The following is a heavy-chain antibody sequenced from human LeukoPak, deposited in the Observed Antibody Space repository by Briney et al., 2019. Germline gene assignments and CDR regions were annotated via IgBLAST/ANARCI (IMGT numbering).Heavy chain of an antibody. D-gene: IGHD5-18*01. Sequence: GGSLRLSCAASGFTFSDYYMSWIRQAPGKGLEWVSYISSSGSTIYYADSVEGRFTISRDNAKNSLYLQMNSLRAEDTAVYYCARATSTAMGEYYFDYWGQGTLVTVSS. CDR1: GFTFSDYY. CDR3: ARATSTAMGEYYFDY. J-gene: IGHJ4*02. V-gene: IGHV3-11*01. CDR2: ISSSGSTI.